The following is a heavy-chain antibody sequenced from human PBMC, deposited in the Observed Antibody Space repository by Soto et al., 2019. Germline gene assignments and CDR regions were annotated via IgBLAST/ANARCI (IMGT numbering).Heavy chain of an antibody. V-gene: IGHV1-18*01. Sequence: QVQLVQSGAEVKEPGASVKVSCKASGYSFTDYGITWVRQAPGQGLEWMGWISASSGSTNYAQTLQGRVTMTTDTSASTAYLEVMSLRSDDTAVYYCAREYYFDSSAASDCWGQGTPVTVSS. CDR1: GYSFTDYG. CDR2: ISASSGST. J-gene: IGHJ4*02. D-gene: IGHD3-22*01. CDR3: AREYYFDSSAASDC.